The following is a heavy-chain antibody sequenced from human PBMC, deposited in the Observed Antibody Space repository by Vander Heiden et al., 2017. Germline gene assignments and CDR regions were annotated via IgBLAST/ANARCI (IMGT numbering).Heavy chain of an antibody. CDR2: MYDGITT. CDR1: VSTVSSNC. Sequence: EVQLVETGGGLLQPGGSLRLSCAASVSTVSSNCMSWVRQAPGKGLEWVSIMYDGITTYYADSVKGRFTISRDNSKNMLYLQMSSLRAEDTAVYYCVRELAVTSDAFDIWGQGTMVTVSS. D-gene: IGHD2-21*02. J-gene: IGHJ3*02. V-gene: IGHV3-53*02. CDR3: VRELAVTSDAFDI.